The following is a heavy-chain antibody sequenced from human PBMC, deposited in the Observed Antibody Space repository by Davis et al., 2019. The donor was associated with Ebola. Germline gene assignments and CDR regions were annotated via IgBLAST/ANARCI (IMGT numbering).Heavy chain of an antibody. CDR2: IYHSGST. Sequence: GSLRLSCTVSGYSISSGYYWGWIRQPPGKGLEWIGSIYHSGSTYYNPSLKSRVTISVDTSKNQFSLKLSSVTAADTAVYYCARDVPGGSLDYWGQGTLVTVSS. CDR3: ARDVPGGSLDY. CDR1: GYSISSGYY. J-gene: IGHJ4*02. V-gene: IGHV4-38-2*02. D-gene: IGHD1-26*01.